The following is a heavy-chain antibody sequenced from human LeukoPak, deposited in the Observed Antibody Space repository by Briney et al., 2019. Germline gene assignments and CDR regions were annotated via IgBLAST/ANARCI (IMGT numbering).Heavy chain of an antibody. D-gene: IGHD3-3*01. CDR1: GYTFTSYD. CDR3: ARSTRPSYCDFWSGYYPRLDY. V-gene: IGHV1-8*01. CDR2: MNPNSGNT. J-gene: IGHJ4*02. Sequence: ASVKVSCKASGYTFTSYDINWVRQATGQGLEWMGWMNPNSGNTGYAQKFQGRVTMTRNTSISTAYMELSSLRSEDTAVYYCARSTRPSYCDFWSGYYPRLDYWGQGTLVTVSS.